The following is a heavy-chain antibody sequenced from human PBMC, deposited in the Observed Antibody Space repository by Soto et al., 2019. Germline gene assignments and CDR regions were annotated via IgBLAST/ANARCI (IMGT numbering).Heavy chain of an antibody. CDR2: ISSSSSTI. V-gene: IGHV3-48*02. CDR3: ARDRSDGYSGYGMDV. CDR1: GFTFSSYS. D-gene: IGHD2-15*01. Sequence: EVQLVESGGGLVQPGGSLRLSCAASGFTFSSYSMNWVRQAPGKGLEWVSYISSSSSTIYYADSVKGRFTISRDNAKNSLYLQMNSLRDEDTAVYYCARDRSDGYSGYGMDVWDQGTTVTVSS. J-gene: IGHJ6*02.